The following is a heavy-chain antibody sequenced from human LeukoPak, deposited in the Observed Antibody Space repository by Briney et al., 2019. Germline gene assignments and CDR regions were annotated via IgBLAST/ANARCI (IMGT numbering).Heavy chain of an antibody. CDR3: ARSSWYSSGWYWFDP. Sequence: SETLSLTCTVSGGSISSYYWSWIRQPPGKGLEWIGYIYTSGSTNYNPSLKSRATISVDTSKNQFSLKLSSVTAADTAVYYCARSSWYSSGWYWFDPWGQGTLVTVSP. CDR2: IYTSGST. V-gene: IGHV4-4*09. CDR1: GGSISSYY. J-gene: IGHJ5*02. D-gene: IGHD6-19*01.